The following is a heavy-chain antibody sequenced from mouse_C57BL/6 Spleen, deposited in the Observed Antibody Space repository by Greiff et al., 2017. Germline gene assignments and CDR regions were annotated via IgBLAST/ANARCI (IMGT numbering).Heavy chain of an antibody. J-gene: IGHJ1*03. V-gene: IGHV1-81*01. CDR1: GYTFTSYC. CDR3: ADYYCSSSSYFDY. Sequence: QVQLQQSGAELARPGASVKLSCKASGYTFTSYCIRWVKQRPGQGLEWIGEIDPTNGNTYYNEKFKGKATLTADTSSSTAYMELRSLTSEDSAVYYCADYYCSSSSYFDYWGTGTTLTVSS. D-gene: IGHD1-1*01. CDR2: IDPTNGNT.